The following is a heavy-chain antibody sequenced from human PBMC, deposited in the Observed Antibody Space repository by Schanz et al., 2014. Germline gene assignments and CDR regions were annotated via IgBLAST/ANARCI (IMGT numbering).Heavy chain of an antibody. D-gene: IGHD4-17*01. CDR2: IYDRGST. CDR1: SDSISHYY. V-gene: IGHV4-59*08. Sequence: QVPLQESGPGLVKPSETLSLTCTVPSDSISHYYLSWIRQPPGKELEWVAFIYDRGSTSYNPSLNSRVTISLDPAKNQFPLKLSSVTAADTAVYYCARHRVYGAFDLWGQGTLVTVSS. J-gene: IGHJ4*02. CDR3: ARHRVYGAFDL.